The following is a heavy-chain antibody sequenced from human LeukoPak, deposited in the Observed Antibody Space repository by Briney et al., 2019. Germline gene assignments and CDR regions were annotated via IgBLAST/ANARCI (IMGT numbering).Heavy chain of an antibody. CDR2: IKQDGSEK. CDR3: AREPGSIAAAGTFDY. J-gene: IGHJ4*02. Sequence: PGGSLRLSCAASGFTFRSYWMSWVRQAPGKGLEWVANIKQDGSEKYYVDSVKGRFTISRDNAKNSLYLQMNSLRAEDTAVYYCAREPGSIAAAGTFDYWGQGTLVTVSS. CDR1: GFTFRSYW. V-gene: IGHV3-7*03. D-gene: IGHD6-13*01.